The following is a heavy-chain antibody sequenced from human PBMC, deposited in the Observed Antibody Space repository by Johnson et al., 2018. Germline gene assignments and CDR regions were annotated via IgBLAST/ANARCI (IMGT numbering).Heavy chain of an antibody. J-gene: IGHJ1*01. CDR2: ISYDGSNK. Sequence: QVQLVQSGGGVVQPGRSLRLSCAASGFTFSSYCMHWVRQAPGKGLEWVAVISYDGSNKYYADSVKGRFTISRDNSKNTLYLQRNSLRAEGAACYYCAKEGGMECESYGPFQYWGPGTLVTVSS. CDR1: GFTFSSYC. D-gene: IGHD3-3*01. CDR3: AKEGGMECESYGPFQY. V-gene: IGHV3-30*18.